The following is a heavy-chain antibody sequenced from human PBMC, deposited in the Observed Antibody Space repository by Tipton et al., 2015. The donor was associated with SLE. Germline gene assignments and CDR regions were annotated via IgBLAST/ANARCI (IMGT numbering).Heavy chain of an antibody. CDR1: GDSITSSSTYF. Sequence: TLSLTCTVSGDSITSSSTYFWSWIRQPPGKGLEWVGTVYYTGNTFYNPSLKSRVTILVDTSKNQFSLKLSSVTAADTAVYYCARDEYRYDATGYHLVGHFDFWGQGTLVTVSS. D-gene: IGHD3-22*01. J-gene: IGHJ4*02. CDR2: VYYTGNT. V-gene: IGHV4-39*07. CDR3: ARDEYRYDATGYHLVGHFDF.